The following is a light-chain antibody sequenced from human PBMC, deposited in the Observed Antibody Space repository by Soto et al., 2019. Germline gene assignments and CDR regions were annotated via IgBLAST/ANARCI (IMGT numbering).Light chain of an antibody. V-gene: IGKV3-15*01. Sequence: EIVITQSPATLSVSPGERATLSCRASQSVSSNLAWYQQKPGQAPRLLIYGASTRATGIPARFSGSGSVTEFTLTISSLQSEDFAVYYCQQYNNWPPWTFGQGTKVEIK. J-gene: IGKJ1*01. CDR3: QQYNNWPPWT. CDR1: QSVSSN. CDR2: GAS.